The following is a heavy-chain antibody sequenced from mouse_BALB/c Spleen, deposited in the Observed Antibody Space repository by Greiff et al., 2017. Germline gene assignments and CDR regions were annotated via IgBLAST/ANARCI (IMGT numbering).Heavy chain of an antibody. CDR2: ISYDGSN. Sequence: EVHLVESGPGLVKPSQSLSLTCSVTGYSITSGYYWNWIRQFPGNKLEWMGYISYDGSNNYNPSLKNRISITRDTSKNQFFLKLNSVTTEDTATYYCARIGSPYYYAMDDWGQGTSVTVSS. CDR1: GYSITSGYY. J-gene: IGHJ4*01. V-gene: IGHV3-6*02. D-gene: IGHD1-1*01. CDR3: ARIGSPYYYAMDD.